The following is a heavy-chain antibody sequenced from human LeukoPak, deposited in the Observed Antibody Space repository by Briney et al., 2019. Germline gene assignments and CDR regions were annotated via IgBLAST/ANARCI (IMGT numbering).Heavy chain of an antibody. CDR2: IYHSGST. CDR1: GYSVSSGYY. V-gene: IGHV4-38-2*02. Sequence: SSETLSLTCTVSGYSVSSGYYWGWIRQPPGKGLEWIGSIYHSGSTYYNPSLKSRVTISVDTSKNQFSLKLSSVTAADTAVYYCARVPNKLRYFDWLFIIDYWGQGTLVTVSS. CDR3: ARVPNKLRYFDWLFIIDY. J-gene: IGHJ4*02. D-gene: IGHD3-9*01.